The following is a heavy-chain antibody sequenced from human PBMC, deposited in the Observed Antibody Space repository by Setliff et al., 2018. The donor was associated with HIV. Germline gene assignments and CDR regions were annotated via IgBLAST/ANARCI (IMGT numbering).Heavy chain of an antibody. CDR2: ISTDGGNT. CDR3: ARDRDPHYDYVWGNYRPEYFQH. CDR1: GFSFRGYA. V-gene: IGHV3-64*02. D-gene: IGHD3-16*02. J-gene: IGHJ1*01. Sequence: GGSLRLSCEASGFSFRGYAMYWVRQAPGKGLEYVSTISTDGGNTYYGDSVKDRFTISRDNSKSILYLRMRSLRPEDTAVYYCARDRDPHYDYVWGNYRPEYFQHWGQGTRVTVSS.